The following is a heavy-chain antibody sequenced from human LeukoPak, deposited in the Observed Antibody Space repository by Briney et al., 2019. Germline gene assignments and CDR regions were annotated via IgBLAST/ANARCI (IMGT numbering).Heavy chain of an antibody. V-gene: IGHV3-48*01. J-gene: IGHJ4*02. D-gene: IGHD1-7*01. Sequence: GGSLRLPCAASGFTFSSYWMSWVRQAPGKGLEWVSYISSSGSTIYYADSVKGRFTISRDNSKNTLYLQMNSLRAEDTAVYYCAKLPSGGHPWYFDYWGQGTLVTVSS. CDR3: AKLPSGGHPWYFDY. CDR2: ISSSGSTI. CDR1: GFTFSSYW.